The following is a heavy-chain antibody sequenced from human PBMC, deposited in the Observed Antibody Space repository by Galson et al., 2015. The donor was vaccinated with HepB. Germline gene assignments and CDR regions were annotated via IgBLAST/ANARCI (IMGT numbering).Heavy chain of an antibody. J-gene: IGHJ4*02. D-gene: IGHD1-1*01. CDR2: IYYSGST. CDR1: GGSISSSSYY. Sequence: ETLSLTCTVSGGSISSSSYYWGWIRQPPGKGLEWIGSIYYSGSTYYNPSLKSRVTISVDTSKNQFSLKLSSVTAADTAVYYCARQPVTGTPFDYWGQGTLVTVSS. V-gene: IGHV4-39*01. CDR3: ARQPVTGTPFDY.